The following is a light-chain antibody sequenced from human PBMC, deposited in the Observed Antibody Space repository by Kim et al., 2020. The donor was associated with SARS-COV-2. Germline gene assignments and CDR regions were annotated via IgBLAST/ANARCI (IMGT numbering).Light chain of an antibody. CDR2: GNN. CDR3: QSYDSTLRGV. Sequence: QSVLTQPSSVSGAPGQSVTISCTGSSSNIGAGYDVHWYQQLPGAAPKLLIYGNNNRPSGVPDRFSGSRSGTSASLAITGLQADDEAGYYCQSYDSTLRGVFGGGTQLTVL. CDR1: SSNIGAGYD. J-gene: IGLJ2*01. V-gene: IGLV1-40*01.